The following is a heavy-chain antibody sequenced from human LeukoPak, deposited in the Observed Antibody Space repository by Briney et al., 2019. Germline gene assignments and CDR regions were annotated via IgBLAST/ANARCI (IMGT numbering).Heavy chain of an antibody. CDR3: AKTRLFVESLEDY. CDR1: GFTFSRYA. D-gene: IGHD3-10*02. J-gene: IGHJ4*02. CDR2: ISGSGGST. Sequence: GGAVTLSCAASGFTFSRYAMRWLRQAPGKGLEWVSAISGSGGSTYYADSVKGRFTISRDNSKNTLYLQINSVRAEDTAVYYCAKTRLFVESLEDYWGQGTLVTVSS. V-gene: IGHV3-23*01.